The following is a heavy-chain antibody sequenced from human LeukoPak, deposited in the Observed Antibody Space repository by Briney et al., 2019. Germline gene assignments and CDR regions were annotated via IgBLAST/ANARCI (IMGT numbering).Heavy chain of an antibody. J-gene: IGHJ5*02. V-gene: IGHV3-23*01. CDR3: AVITGFDETPNWFDP. CDR1: EFTFSSYA. D-gene: IGHD3-22*01. CDR2: ISGSGGST. Sequence: GGSLRLSCAASEFTFSSYAMSWVRQAPGKGLEWVSAISGSGGSTYYADSVKGRFTISRDNSKNTLYLQMNSLRAEDTAVYYCAVITGFDETPNWFDPWGQGTLVTVSS.